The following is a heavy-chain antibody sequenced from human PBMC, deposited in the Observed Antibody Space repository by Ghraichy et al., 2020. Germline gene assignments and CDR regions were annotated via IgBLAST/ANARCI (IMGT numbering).Heavy chain of an antibody. V-gene: IGHV4-39*01. J-gene: IGHJ4*02. CDR2: IYYSGST. Sequence: SETLSLTCTVSGGSISSSSYYWGWIRQPPGKGLEWIGSIYYSGSTYYNPSLKSRVTISVDTSKNQFSLKLSSVTAADTAVYYCARQGSGYYTTIAKAPFDYWGQGTLVTVSS. CDR1: GGSISSSSYY. D-gene: IGHD3-3*01. CDR3: ARQGSGYYTTIAKAPFDY.